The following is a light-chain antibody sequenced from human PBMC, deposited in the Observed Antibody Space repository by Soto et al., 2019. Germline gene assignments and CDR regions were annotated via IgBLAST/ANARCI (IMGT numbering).Light chain of an antibody. V-gene: IGKV3-15*01. J-gene: IGKJ5*01. CDR3: QQYNNWPIT. Sequence: EIVMTQSPATLSVSPGERATLSCRASQSVSSNLAWYQQKPGQAPRLLIYGASTRATGIPGRFSGSGSGTEFTLIISSLQSEDLAVYYCQQYNNWPITFGQGTRLEIK. CDR1: QSVSSN. CDR2: GAS.